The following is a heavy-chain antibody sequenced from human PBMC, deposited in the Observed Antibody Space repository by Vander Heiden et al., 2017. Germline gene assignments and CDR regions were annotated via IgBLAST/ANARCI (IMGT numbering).Heavy chain of an antibody. D-gene: IGHD3-22*01. Sequence: VQLVEPGGGVVQPGRSLRLSCAASGFTFSSYGMHWVRQAPGKGLEWVAVISYDGSNKYYADSVKGRFTISRDNSKNTLYLQMNSLRAEDTAVYYCAKVNLYYDSSGYYFDYWGQGTLVTVSS. CDR3: AKVNLYYDSSGYYFDY. V-gene: IGHV3-30*18. J-gene: IGHJ4*02. CDR2: ISYDGSNK. CDR1: GFTFSSYG.